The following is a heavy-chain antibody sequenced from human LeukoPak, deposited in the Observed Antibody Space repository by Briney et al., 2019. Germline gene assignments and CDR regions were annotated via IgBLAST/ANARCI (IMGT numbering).Heavy chain of an antibody. D-gene: IGHD5-24*01. V-gene: IGHV3-48*01. CDR2: ISSSSSHI. CDR3: ARDRAGYNWVDY. Sequence: GGSPRLSCVGSGFTFNRHSMNWVRQAPGKGLEWVSYISSSSSHIYYSDSVKGRFTISRDNAKNSVYLQMNSLSAEDTAVYFCARDRAGYNWVDYWGQGTLVSVSS. J-gene: IGHJ4*02. CDR1: GFTFNRHS.